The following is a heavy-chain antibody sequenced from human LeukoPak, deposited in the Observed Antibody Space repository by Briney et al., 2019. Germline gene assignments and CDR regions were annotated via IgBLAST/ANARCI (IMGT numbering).Heavy chain of an antibody. CDR1: GFTFGDYL. D-gene: IGHD6-19*01. CDR3: SRGSGWLSVY. Sequence: PGGSLRLSCTASGFTFGDYLMSWLRPAPGKGLEWIGFISGGTTEYAASVKGRFTISRDDSTSIAYLQMNSLTTEDTAVYYCSRGSGWLSVYWGQGTLVTVSS. J-gene: IGHJ4*02. V-gene: IGHV3-49*03. CDR2: ISGGTT.